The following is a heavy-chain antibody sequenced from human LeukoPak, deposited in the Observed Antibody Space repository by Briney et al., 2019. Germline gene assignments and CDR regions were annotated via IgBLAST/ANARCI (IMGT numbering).Heavy chain of an antibody. J-gene: IGHJ4*02. CDR3: ARDPGSSSFDY. D-gene: IGHD6-13*01. Sequence: PGGSLRLSCVASGFTFSSFWMSWVRQAPGKGLEFVANIDQDGSVSNYVDSVKGRFIISRDNAKNSLYLQMDSLRAEDTAVYFCARDPGSSSFDYWGLGTPVTVSS. V-gene: IGHV3-7*01. CDR1: GFTFSSFW. CDR2: IDQDGSVS.